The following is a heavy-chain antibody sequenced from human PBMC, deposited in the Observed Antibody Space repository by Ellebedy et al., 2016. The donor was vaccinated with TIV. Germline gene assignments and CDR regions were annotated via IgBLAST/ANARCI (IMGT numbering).Heavy chain of an antibody. Sequence: ASVKVSCKASGDIFSSYALSWVRQAPGQGLEWMGRIIPILGMTNYAQKFQGRVTITADTSTNTAYMELSSLRSEDTAVYYCARDTVTTSVIDHWGQGTLVTVSS. CDR2: IIPILGMT. CDR3: ARDTVTTSVIDH. CDR1: GDIFSSYA. D-gene: IGHD4-17*01. J-gene: IGHJ5*02. V-gene: IGHV1-69*04.